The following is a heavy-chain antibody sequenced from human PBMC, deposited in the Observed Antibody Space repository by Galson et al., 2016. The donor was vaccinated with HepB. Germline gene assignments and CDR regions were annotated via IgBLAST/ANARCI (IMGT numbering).Heavy chain of an antibody. J-gene: IGHJ4*02. CDR1: GFTFSHAW. Sequence: SLRLSCAGSGFTFSHAWLNWVRQAPGKGLEWVGRIKSKGDGETTDYAAPVKGRFTVSRDDSKSSLCLQMNSLKTEDTAVYYCVRVGVASAGYPFDYWGQGTLVTVSS. V-gene: IGHV3-15*07. CDR3: VRVGVASAGYPFDY. D-gene: IGHD6-13*01. CDR2: IKSKGDGETT.